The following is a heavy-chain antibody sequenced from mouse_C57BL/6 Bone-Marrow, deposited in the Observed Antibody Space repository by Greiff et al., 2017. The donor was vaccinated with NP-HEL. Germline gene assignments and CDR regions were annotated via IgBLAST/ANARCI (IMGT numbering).Heavy chain of an antibody. Sequence: EVQRVESGGGLVKPGGSLKLSCAASGFTFSSYAMSWVRQTPEKRLEWVATISDGGSYTYYPDNVKGRFTISRDNAKNNLYLQMSHLKSEDTAMYYCARDGGFYWGQGTSVTVSS. CDR3: ARDGGFY. CDR1: GFTFSSYA. J-gene: IGHJ4*01. V-gene: IGHV5-4*01. D-gene: IGHD3-1*01. CDR2: ISDGGSYT.